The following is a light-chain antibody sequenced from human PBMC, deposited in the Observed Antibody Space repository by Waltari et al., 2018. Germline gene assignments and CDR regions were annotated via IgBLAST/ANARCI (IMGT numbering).Light chain of an antibody. CDR2: WAA. CDR1: QSILYRSSNRNA. CDR3: QQYYNAPLT. V-gene: IGKV4-1*01. J-gene: IGKJ4*01. Sequence: DIVMTQSPDSLAVSLGERAPITCKSSQSILYRSSNRNALAWYQQKPGQPPKLLFFWAATRESGAPDRFSVSGSGTDFTLTISSLQAEDVAVYYCQQYYNAPLTFGGGTKVEIK.